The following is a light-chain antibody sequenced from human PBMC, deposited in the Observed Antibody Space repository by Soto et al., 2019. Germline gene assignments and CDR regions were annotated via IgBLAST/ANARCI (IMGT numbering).Light chain of an antibody. CDR2: EVS. Sequence: QSALTQPASVSGSPGQSITISCTGTSSDVGGYNYVSWYQHHPGKAPKLMIFEVSNRPSGVSNRFSGSKSGNTASVTISGLQAEDEADYYCSSYTSSSTLVVFGGGTKLTVL. CDR3: SSYTSSSTLVV. CDR1: SSDVGGYNY. J-gene: IGLJ2*01. V-gene: IGLV2-14*01.